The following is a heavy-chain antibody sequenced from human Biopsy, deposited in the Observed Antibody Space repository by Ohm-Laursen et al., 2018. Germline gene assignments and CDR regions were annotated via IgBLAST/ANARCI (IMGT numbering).Heavy chain of an antibody. J-gene: IGHJ4*02. CDR2: ISPSGTNV. D-gene: IGHD3-10*01. Sequence: SLRLSCAASEFSFSDYHMTWIRQTPGKGLEWVSYISPSGTNVNSADFVRGRFTISRDNAKNSLYLQMNSLRVEDTALYFCARLGELHGLRYFDFWGQGALVTVSS. V-gene: IGHV3-11*01. CDR1: EFSFSDYH. CDR3: ARLGELHGLRYFDF.